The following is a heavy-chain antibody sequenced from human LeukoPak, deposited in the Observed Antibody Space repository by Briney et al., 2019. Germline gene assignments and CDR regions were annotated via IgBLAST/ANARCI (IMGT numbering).Heavy chain of an antibody. CDR3: VGASEMATPGAFDI. J-gene: IGHJ3*02. D-gene: IGHD1-1*01. V-gene: IGHV4-39*01. CDR1: GGSVSSSRYY. CDR2: IYYSGST. Sequence: PSETLSLTCTVSGGSVSSSRYYWGWIRQPPGKGLEWIGSIYYSGSTYYNPSLKSRVTISVDTSKNQFSLKLSSVTAADTAVYYCVGASEMATPGAFDIWGQGTMVTVSS.